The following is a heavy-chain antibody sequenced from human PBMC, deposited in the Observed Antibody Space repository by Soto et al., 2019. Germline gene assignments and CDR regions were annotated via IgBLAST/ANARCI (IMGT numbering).Heavy chain of an antibody. Sequence: QVQLVQSGAEVKKAGSSVKVSCKASGGTFSSYTISWVRQAPGQGLEWMGRIIPILGIANYAQKFQGRVTITADKSTSTAYMELSSLRSEDTAVYYCARYCSGSSCPTKDWYFDLWRRGTLVTVSS. D-gene: IGHD2-15*01. CDR3: ARYCSGSSCPTKDWYFDL. CDR2: IIPILGIA. V-gene: IGHV1-69*02. J-gene: IGHJ2*01. CDR1: GGTFSSYT.